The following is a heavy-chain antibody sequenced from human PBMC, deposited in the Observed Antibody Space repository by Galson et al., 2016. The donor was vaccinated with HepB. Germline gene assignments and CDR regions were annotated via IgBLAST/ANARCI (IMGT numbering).Heavy chain of an antibody. CDR1: GFTFNTYW. D-gene: IGHD6-25*01. CDR2: ISEDGKKK. J-gene: IGHJ4*02. V-gene: IGHV3-7*03. Sequence: SLRLSCAGSGFTFNTYWMTWVRQAPGKGLEWVATISEDGKKKHYLDSVRGRFTVSKDNAKSSLYLQTNNMRAEDTALYYCVSDGPSGWAAAYNWGRGTLVTVSS. CDR3: VSDGPSGWAAAYN.